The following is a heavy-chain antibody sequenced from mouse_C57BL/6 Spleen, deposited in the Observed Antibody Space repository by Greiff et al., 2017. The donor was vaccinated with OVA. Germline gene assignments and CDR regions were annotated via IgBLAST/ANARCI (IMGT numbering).Heavy chain of an antibody. D-gene: IGHD2-5*01. CDR3: ASPSYYSNYVFAY. CDR2: ISDGGSYT. CDR1: GFTFSSYA. Sequence: EVKLQESGGGLVKPGGSLKLSCAASGFTFSSYAMSWVRQTPEKRLEWVATISDGGSYTYYPDNVKGRFTISRDNAKNNLYLQMSHLKSEDTAMYYCASPSYYSNYVFAYWGQGTLVTVSA. J-gene: IGHJ3*01. V-gene: IGHV5-4*03.